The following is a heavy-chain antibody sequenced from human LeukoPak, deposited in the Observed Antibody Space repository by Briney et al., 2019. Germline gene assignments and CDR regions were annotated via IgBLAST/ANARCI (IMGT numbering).Heavy chain of an antibody. Sequence: SETLSLTCTVSGGSISSSSYYWGWIRQPPGKGLEWIGSIYYSGSTYYNPSLKSRVTISVDTSKNQFSLKLSSVTAADTAVYYCARIAADNDYWGQGTLVTVSS. CDR3: ARIAADNDY. V-gene: IGHV4-39*01. CDR2: IYYSGST. D-gene: IGHD6-6*01. J-gene: IGHJ4*02. CDR1: GGSISSSSYY.